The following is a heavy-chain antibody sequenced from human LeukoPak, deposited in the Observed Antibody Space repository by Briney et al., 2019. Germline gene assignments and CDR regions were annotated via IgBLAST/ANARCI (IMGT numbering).Heavy chain of an antibody. D-gene: IGHD3-22*01. V-gene: IGHV1-69*13. Sequence: ASVKVSCKASGGTFSSYAISWVRQAPGQGLEWMGGIIPIFGTANYAQKFQGRVTITADESTSTAYMEPSSLRSEDTAVYYCARCRDYYDSSGYYRLDYWGQGTLVTVSS. CDR2: IIPIFGTA. J-gene: IGHJ4*02. CDR3: ARCRDYYDSSGYYRLDY. CDR1: GGTFSSYA.